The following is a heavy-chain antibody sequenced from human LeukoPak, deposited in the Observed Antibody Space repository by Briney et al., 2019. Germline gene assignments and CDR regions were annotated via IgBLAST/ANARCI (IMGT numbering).Heavy chain of an antibody. Sequence: GEFLKISCKGSGYSFTSYWIGWVRQMPGKGLEWMGIIYPGDSDTRYSPSFQGQVTISADKSISTAYLQWSSLKASDTAMYYRARLSAAAGTTADYWGQGTLVTVSS. D-gene: IGHD6-13*01. CDR1: GYSFTSYW. CDR2: IYPGDSDT. J-gene: IGHJ4*02. CDR3: ARLSAAAGTTADY. V-gene: IGHV5-51*01.